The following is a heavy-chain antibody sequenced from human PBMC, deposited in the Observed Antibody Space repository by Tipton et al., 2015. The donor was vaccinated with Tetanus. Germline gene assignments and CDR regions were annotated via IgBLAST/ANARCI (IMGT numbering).Heavy chain of an antibody. J-gene: IGHJ4*02. V-gene: IGHV3-21*01. Sequence: SLRLSCATSGFTFSSHAMNWVRQAPGKGLEWVSSIGTTGHSTFYAASVKGRFTISRDNAQSSLFLQMNSLKAEDTALYYCARRGVGWHFDYWGQGTLVPVSS. CDR1: GFTFSSHA. CDR3: ARRGVGWHFDY. D-gene: IGHD2-15*01. CDR2: IGTTGHST.